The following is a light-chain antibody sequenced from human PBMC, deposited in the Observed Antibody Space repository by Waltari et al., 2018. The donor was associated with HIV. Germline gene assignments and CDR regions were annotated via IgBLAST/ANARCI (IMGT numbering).Light chain of an antibody. CDR2: EDN. J-gene: IGLJ2*01. V-gene: IGLV2-23*01. CDR3: CAYAGGLE. CDR1: SSCTGNYNL. Sequence: QSALTQPASVSGSPGQSIPISCTATSSCTGNYNLVPWYQLYPGKAPKLIIYEDNKRHSGVSNRFSGSKSADTASLTISGLQAEDEADYYCCAYAGGLEFGGGTKLTVL.